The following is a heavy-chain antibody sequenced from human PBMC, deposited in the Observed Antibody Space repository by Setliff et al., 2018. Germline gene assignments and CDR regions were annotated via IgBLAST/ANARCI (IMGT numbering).Heavy chain of an antibody. Sequence: SETLSLTCLVSGDSLDSGAVYWTWIRQPAGKGLEWIGHIFPSGTTKYNPSLQSRVTISLDTSNHQFSLTLSSMTAADTAVYYCARGIRYVLYGDHWGQGSLVTVSS. D-gene: IGHD2-2*02. V-gene: IGHV4-61*09. CDR2: IFPSGTT. CDR3: ARGIRYVLYGDH. J-gene: IGHJ4*02. CDR1: GDSLDSGAVY.